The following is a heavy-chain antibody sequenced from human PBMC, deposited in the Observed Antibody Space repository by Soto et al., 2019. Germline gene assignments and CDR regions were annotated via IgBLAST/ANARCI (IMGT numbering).Heavy chain of an antibody. D-gene: IGHD3-16*01. CDR3: ANDVARLGEWWASFQN. Sequence: EVQLVESGGGLEQPGRSLRLSCTVSGFIFEDFAMHWVRQAPGQGLEWVSGINWNGVNKGYAESVLGRFTISRDNAKKSLYQDMNYLRPEDTALYFCANDVARLGEWWASFQNSGQGSMVSVSS. CDR1: GFIFEDFA. J-gene: IGHJ1*01. CDR2: INWNGVNK. V-gene: IGHV3-9*01.